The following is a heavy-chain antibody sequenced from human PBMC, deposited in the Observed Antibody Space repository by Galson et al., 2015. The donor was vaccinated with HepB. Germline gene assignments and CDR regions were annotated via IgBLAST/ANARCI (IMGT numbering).Heavy chain of an antibody. V-gene: IGHV2-5*02. D-gene: IGHD6-19*01. Sequence: PALVKPTQTLTLTCTFSGFSLSTYGVGVGWIRQPPGKALEWLALIYWDGDKSYSPFLERRLSITMDTSKNQVVLTLTNMDPVDTATYYCAHTFYSGGWYDSHYFDYWGQGALVTISS. CDR1: GFSLSTYGVG. J-gene: IGHJ4*02. CDR3: AHTFYSGGWYDSHYFDY. CDR2: IYWDGDK.